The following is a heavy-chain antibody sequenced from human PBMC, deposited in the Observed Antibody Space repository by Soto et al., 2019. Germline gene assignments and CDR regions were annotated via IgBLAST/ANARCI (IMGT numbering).Heavy chain of an antibody. D-gene: IGHD1-26*01. CDR1: GASISSGY. V-gene: IGHV4-30-4*01. CDR3: ARRYGSAIDY. CDR2: IYYSGST. Sequence: SETLSLTCTVSGASISSGYWSWIRQPPWKGLEWIGYIYYSGSTYYNPSLKSRVTISVDTSKNQFSLKLSSVTAADTAVYYCARRYGSAIDYWGQGTLVTVSS. J-gene: IGHJ4*02.